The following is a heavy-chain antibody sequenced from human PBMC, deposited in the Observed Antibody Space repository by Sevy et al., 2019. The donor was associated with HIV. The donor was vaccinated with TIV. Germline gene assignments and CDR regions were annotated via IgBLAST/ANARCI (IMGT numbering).Heavy chain of an antibody. CDR2: INGNSRYI. CDR3: TRDRVGGIGFDS. D-gene: IGHD6-19*01. J-gene: IGHJ4*02. V-gene: IGHV3-21*01. Sequence: GGSLRLSCAASEFDFYTYSMCWVRQAPGKGLEWVSFINGNSRYIYYADSVKGRFTTSRDNANKLLHLEMNSLRVEDTAVYYCTRDRVGGIGFDSWDQGTLVTVSS. CDR1: EFDFYTYS.